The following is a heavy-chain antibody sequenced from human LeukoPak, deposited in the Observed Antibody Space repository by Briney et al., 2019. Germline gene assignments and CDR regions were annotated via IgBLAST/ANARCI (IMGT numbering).Heavy chain of an antibody. V-gene: IGHV3-11*01. Sequence: GGSLRLSCAASGFTFSDYYMSWIRQAPGKGLEWVSYISSSGSTIYYADSVKGRFTISRDNAKNSLYLQMNSLRADDTVVYYCARVGRSSWYTSWSEYFQHWGQGTLVTVSS. CDR3: ARVGRSSWYTSWSEYFQH. CDR1: GFTFSDYY. D-gene: IGHD6-13*01. CDR2: ISSSGSTI. J-gene: IGHJ1*01.